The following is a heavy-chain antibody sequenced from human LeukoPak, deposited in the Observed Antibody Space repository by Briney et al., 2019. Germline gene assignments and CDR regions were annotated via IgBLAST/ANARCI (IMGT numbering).Heavy chain of an antibody. Sequence: PSETLSLTCAVYGGSFSGCYWSWIRQPPGKGLEWIGEINHSGSTNYNPSLKSRVTISVDTSKNQFSLKLTSVTAADTAVYYCVYGDYGVWFDPWGQGTLVTVSS. CDR1: GGSFSGCY. D-gene: IGHD4-17*01. CDR2: INHSGST. V-gene: IGHV4-34*01. CDR3: VYGDYGVWFDP. J-gene: IGHJ5*02.